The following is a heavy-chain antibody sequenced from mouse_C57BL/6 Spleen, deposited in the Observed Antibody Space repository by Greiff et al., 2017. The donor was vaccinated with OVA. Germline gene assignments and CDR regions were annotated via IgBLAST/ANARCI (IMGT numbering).Heavy chain of an antibody. D-gene: IGHD1-1*01. CDR1: GYAFSSSW. CDR2: IYPGDGDT. V-gene: IGHV1-82*01. Sequence: VQGVESGPELVKPGASVKISCKASGYAFSSSWMNWVKQRPGKGLEWIGRIYPGDGDTNYNGKFKGKATLTADKSSSTAYMQLSSLTSEDSAVYFCAPITTVVDWYFDVWGTGTTVTVSS. J-gene: IGHJ1*03. CDR3: APITTVVDWYFDV.